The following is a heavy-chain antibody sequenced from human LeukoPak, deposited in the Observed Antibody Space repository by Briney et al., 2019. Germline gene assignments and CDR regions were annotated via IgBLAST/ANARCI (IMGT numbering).Heavy chain of an antibody. CDR2: ISDSGHST. V-gene: IGHV3-23*01. Sequence: PGGSLRLSCAAPGFTFSNYGMHWVRQAPGKGLEWVSTISDSGHSTSYADSVKGRFTISRDNSKNTLYLQMNSLRAEDTALYYCATGEFYFDFWGQGTLVTVSS. CDR1: GFTFSNYG. CDR3: ATGEFYFDF. D-gene: IGHD3-16*01. J-gene: IGHJ4*02.